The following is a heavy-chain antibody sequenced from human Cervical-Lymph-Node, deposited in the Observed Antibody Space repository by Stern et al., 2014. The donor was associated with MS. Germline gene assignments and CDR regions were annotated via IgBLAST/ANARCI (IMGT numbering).Heavy chain of an antibody. Sequence: QLQLQESGPGLVKPSQTLSLTCTVSGGSIISGDFYWSWIRQLPGKGLEWIGYIYYSGSPYYNPSLNSRVTISVDTANNQFSLKLSSVTAADTAVYYCARRAGGSDNYFDPWGQGTLVTVSS. CDR3: ARRAGGSDNYFDP. CDR2: IYYSGSP. D-gene: IGHD4/OR15-4a*01. V-gene: IGHV4-31*03. J-gene: IGHJ5*02. CDR1: GGSIISGDFY.